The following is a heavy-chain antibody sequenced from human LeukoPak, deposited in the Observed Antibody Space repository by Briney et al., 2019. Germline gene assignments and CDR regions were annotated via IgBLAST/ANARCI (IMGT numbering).Heavy chain of an antibody. CDR3: ARYYYDSSEYFQH. V-gene: IGHV4-34*01. D-gene: IGHD3-22*01. CDR2: INHSGST. Sequence: SETLSLTCAVYGGSFSGYYWSWIRQPPGKGLEWIGEINHSGSTNYNPSLKSRVTISVDTSKNQFSLKLSSVTAADTAVYYCARYYYDSSEYFQHWGQGTLVTVSS. J-gene: IGHJ1*01. CDR1: GGSFSGYY.